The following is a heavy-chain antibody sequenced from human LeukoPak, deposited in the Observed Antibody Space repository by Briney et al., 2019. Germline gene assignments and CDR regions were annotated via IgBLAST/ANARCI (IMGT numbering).Heavy chain of an antibody. J-gene: IGHJ4*02. Sequence: SETLSLTCTVSGGSVSSGSYYWSWIRQPPGKGLEWIGYIYYSGSTNYNPSLKSRVTISVDTSKNQFSLKLSSVTAADTAVYYCARDSLRRGQPVNYYFDYWGQGTLVTVSS. D-gene: IGHD1-14*01. CDR2: IYYSGST. CDR1: GGSVSSGSYY. CDR3: ARDSLRRGQPVNYYFDY. V-gene: IGHV4-61*01.